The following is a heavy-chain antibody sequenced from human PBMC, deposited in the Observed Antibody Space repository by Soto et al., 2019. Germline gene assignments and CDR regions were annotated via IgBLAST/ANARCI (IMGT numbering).Heavy chain of an antibody. J-gene: IGHJ6*02. CDR3: ARSWSGSTSGRVDV. Sequence: EVQLVESGGGLVHPGRSLRLSCVASGFNFDDHVMHWVRQVPGKGLEWVGHINWDGYSIGYGASVRGRFSISRDNAKNTLYLQMNSLRPEDTALYFCARSWSGSTSGRVDVWGQGTTVNVSS. CDR1: GFNFDDHV. V-gene: IGHV3-9*01. D-gene: IGHD3-3*01. CDR2: INWDGYSI.